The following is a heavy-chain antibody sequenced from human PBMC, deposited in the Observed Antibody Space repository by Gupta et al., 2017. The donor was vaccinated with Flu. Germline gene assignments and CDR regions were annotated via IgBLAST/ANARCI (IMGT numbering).Heavy chain of an antibody. J-gene: IGHJ4*02. D-gene: IGHD2-15*01. V-gene: IGHV3-7*01. CDR3: ARHRDMASATSIFDS. Sequence: RKGAEWVANIMEDGSDKYYVDSVKGRFTISRDNADNSLYLQMSNLRAEDTAVYYCARHRDMASATSIFDSWGQGTLVTVSS. CDR2: IMEDGSDK.